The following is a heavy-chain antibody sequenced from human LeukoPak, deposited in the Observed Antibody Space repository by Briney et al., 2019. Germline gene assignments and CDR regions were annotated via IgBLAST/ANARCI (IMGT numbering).Heavy chain of an antibody. J-gene: IGHJ4*02. D-gene: IGHD3-10*01. CDR2: IYWDDDK. CDR3: AHRRETRGPFDY. V-gene: IGHV2-5*02. Sequence: PGPTLVKPTQTLTLTCTFSGFSLSTSGVGVGWIRQPPGKALGWLALIYWDDDKRYSPSLKSRLTITKDTSKNQVILTMTNMDPVDTATYYCAHRRETRGPFDYWGQGTLVTVSS. CDR1: GFSLSTSGVG.